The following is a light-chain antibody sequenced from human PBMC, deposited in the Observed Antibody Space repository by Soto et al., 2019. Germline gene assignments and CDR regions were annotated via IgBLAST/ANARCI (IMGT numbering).Light chain of an antibody. J-gene: IGKJ5*01. CDR3: QQYKNWPPIT. Sequence: EIVLTQSPATLSLSPGERATLSCRASQSVSSYLAWYQQKPGQAPRLLIYDASNRATGIPARFSGSGSGTDFTLTISSLQSEDFAVYFCQQYKNWPPITFGQGTRMEI. V-gene: IGKV3-11*01. CDR1: QSVSSY. CDR2: DAS.